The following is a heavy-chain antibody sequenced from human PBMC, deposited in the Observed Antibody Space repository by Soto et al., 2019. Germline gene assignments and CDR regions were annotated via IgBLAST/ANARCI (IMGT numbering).Heavy chain of an antibody. V-gene: IGHV1-69*13. D-gene: IGHD4-17*01. J-gene: IGHJ6*02. CDR1: GGTFSSYA. CDR3: ARMTTVRYYDMDV. CDR2: IIPIFGTA. Sequence: SVKVSCKASGGTFSSYAISWVRQAPGQGLEWMGGIIPIFGTANYAQKFQGRVTITADESTSTAYMELSSLRSEDTAVYYCARMTTVRYYDMDVWGQGTTVTVSS.